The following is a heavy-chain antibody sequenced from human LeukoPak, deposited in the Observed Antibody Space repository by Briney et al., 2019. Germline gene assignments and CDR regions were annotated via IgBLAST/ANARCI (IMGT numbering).Heavy chain of an antibody. CDR2: ISYDGSNK. D-gene: IGHD2/OR15-2a*01. Sequence: GGSLRLSCAASGFTFSSYAMHWVRQAPGKGREWVAVISYDGSNKYYADSVKGRFTISRDNSKNTLYLQMNSLRAEDTAVYYCARASVSLGDAFDIWGQGTMVTVSS. CDR3: ARASVSLGDAFDI. J-gene: IGHJ3*02. V-gene: IGHV3-30*04. CDR1: GFTFSSYA.